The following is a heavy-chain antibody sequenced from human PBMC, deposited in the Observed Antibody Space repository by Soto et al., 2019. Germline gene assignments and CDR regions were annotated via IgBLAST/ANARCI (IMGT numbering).Heavy chain of an antibody. CDR2: ISYDGKNK. Sequence: QVRLVESGGDVVQPGRSLKLSCVASGFTFSNYDMHWVRQAPGKGLEWVAFISYDGKNKCYGDSVKGRFTISRDNSKNTLYLQMNSLRTEDTAVYYCATEGASAAGSADAFDIWGQGTMVPVSS. CDR3: ATEGASAAGSADAFDI. J-gene: IGHJ3*02. V-gene: IGHV3-30*04. D-gene: IGHD6-13*01. CDR1: GFTFSNYD.